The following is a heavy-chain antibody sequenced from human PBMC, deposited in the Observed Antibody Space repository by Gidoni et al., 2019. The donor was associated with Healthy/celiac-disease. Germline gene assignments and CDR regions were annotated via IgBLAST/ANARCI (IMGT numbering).Heavy chain of an antibody. Sequence: QVQLQQWGAGLLKPSETLSLTCAVYGGSFSGYYWSWIRQPPGKGLEWSGEINHSGSTNYNPSLKSRVTISVDTAKNQFSLKLSSVTAADTAVYYCARGFKVAAPFYYYYYYMDVWGKGTTVTVSS. CDR3: ARGFKVAAPFYYYYYYMDV. CDR2: INHSGST. J-gene: IGHJ6*03. V-gene: IGHV4-34*01. CDR1: GGSFSGYY. D-gene: IGHD2-15*01.